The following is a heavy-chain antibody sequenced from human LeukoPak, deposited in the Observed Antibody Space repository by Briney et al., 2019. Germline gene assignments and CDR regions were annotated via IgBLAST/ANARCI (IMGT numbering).Heavy chain of an antibody. CDR3: ARSKDILTGYCFDY. CDR2: IYYSGST. D-gene: IGHD3-9*01. CDR1: GGSISSYY. V-gene: IGHV4-59*01. Sequence: PSETLSLTCTVSGGSISSYYWSWIRQPPGKGREWIGYIYYSGSTKYNPSLKSRVTISVHTTKKQFSLKVSSVTAADTAVYYCARSKDILTGYCFDYWGQGTLVTVSS. J-gene: IGHJ4*02.